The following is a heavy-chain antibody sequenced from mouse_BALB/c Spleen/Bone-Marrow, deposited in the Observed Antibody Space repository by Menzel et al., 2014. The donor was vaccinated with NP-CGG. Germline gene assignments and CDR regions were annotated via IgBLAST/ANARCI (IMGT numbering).Heavy chain of an antibody. CDR3: ARYHYGYDGFAY. D-gene: IGHD2-2*01. CDR2: INPSTGYT. V-gene: IGHV1-7*01. Sequence: QVQLQQPGAELAKPGASVKMSCKASGYTFTSYWMHWVNQRPGQGLEWIGYINPSTGYTEYNQKFKDKATLTADKSSSTAYMQLSSLTSEDSAVYYCARYHYGYDGFAYWGQGTLVTVSA. J-gene: IGHJ3*01. CDR1: GYTFTSYW.